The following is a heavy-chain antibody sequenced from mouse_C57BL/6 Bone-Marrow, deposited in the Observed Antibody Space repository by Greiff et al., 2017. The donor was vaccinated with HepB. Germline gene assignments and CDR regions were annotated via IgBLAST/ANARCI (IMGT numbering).Heavy chain of an antibody. CDR1: GFSLSTFGMG. D-gene: IGHD1-1*01. J-gene: IGHJ1*03. CDR3: ARPHYYGSSYYWYFDV. V-gene: IGHV8-8*01. CDR2: IWWDDDK. Sequence: QVTLKESGPGILQPSQTLSLTCSFSGFSLSTFGMGVGWIRQPSGKGLEWLAHIWWDDDKYYNPALKSRLTISKDTSKNQVFLKIANVDTADTATYYCARPHYYGSSYYWYFDVWGTGTTVTVSS.